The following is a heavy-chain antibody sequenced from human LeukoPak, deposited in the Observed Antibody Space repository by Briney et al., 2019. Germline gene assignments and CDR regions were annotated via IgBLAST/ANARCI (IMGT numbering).Heavy chain of an antibody. D-gene: IGHD6-13*01. CDR2: IRSKANSYAT. CDR3: TTRKKAAAGQFDY. J-gene: IGHJ4*02. Sequence: GGSLRLSCAASGFTFSGSAMHWVRQASGKGLEWVGRIRSKANSYATAYAASVKGRFTISRDDSKNTAYLQMNSLKTEDTAVYYCTTRKKAAAGQFDYWGQGTLVTVSS. V-gene: IGHV3-73*01. CDR1: GFTFSGSA.